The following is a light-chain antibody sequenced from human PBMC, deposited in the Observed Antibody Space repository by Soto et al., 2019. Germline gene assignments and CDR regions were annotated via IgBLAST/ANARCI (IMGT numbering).Light chain of an antibody. CDR3: ASWDDSLSAVL. CDR2: SNN. CDR1: SSNLGSNV. V-gene: IGLV1-44*01. Sequence: QSVLTQPPSASGTPGQRVTISCSGSSSNLGSNVVNWYQQLPGTAPKLLIYSNNQRPSGVPDRFSGSKSGTSASLAISGLQSEDETDYYCASWDDSLSAVLFGGGTKLTGL. J-gene: IGLJ2*01.